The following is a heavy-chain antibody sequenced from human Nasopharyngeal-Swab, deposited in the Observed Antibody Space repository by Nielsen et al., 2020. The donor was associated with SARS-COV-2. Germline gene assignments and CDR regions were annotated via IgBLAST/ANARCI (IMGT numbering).Heavy chain of an antibody. CDR2: ISGSGGST. Sequence: GESLKISCAASGFTFSSYAMSWVRQAPGKGLEWVSAISGSGGSTYYADSVKGRFTISRDNSKNTLYLQMNSLRAEDTAVYYCARSLGSGWFDAFDIWGQGTMATVSS. D-gene: IGHD6-19*01. J-gene: IGHJ3*02. CDR1: GFTFSSYA. CDR3: ARSLGSGWFDAFDI. V-gene: IGHV3-23*01.